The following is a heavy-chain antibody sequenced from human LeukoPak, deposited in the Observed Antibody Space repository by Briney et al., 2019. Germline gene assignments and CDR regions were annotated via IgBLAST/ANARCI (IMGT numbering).Heavy chain of an antibody. Sequence: ASVKVSCKASGYTFTSYGISWVRQAPGQGLEWMGWISAHNGNTNYAQKVQGRVTMTTDTSTSTAYMELRSLRSDDTAVYYCAREETHHVYYGMDVWGQGTMVTVSS. D-gene: IGHD1-14*01. CDR3: AREETHHVYYGMDV. CDR1: GYTFTSYG. CDR2: ISAHNGNT. V-gene: IGHV1-18*01. J-gene: IGHJ6*02.